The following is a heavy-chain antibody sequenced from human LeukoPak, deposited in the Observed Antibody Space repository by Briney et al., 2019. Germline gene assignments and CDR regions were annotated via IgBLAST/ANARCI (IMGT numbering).Heavy chain of an antibody. D-gene: IGHD5-12*01. J-gene: IGHJ4*02. CDR2: VRGSGTDT. V-gene: IGHV3-23*01. Sequence: QPGGSLRLSCAASGFTFSTYAMSWVRQAPGKGLEWVSAVRGSGTDTYHADSVKGRFTISRDNSKNTLYLQMNSLRAEDTAIYYCAKTSRANSAYDSPFDYWGQGTLATVSS. CDR3: AKTSRANSAYDSPFDY. CDR1: GFTFSTYA.